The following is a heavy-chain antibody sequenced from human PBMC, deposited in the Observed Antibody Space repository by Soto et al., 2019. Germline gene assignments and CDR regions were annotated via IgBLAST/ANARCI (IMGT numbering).Heavy chain of an antibody. CDR1: GYTFTSYA. J-gene: IGHJ3*02. D-gene: IGHD5-12*01. CDR2: INAGNGNT. V-gene: IGHV1-3*01. CDR3: ARDQVDSPAFDI. Sequence: ASVKVSCKASGYTFTSYAMHWVRQAPGQRLEWMGWINAGNGNTKYSQKFQGRVTITRDTSASTAYMELSSLRSEDTAVYYYARDQVDSPAFDIWGQGTMVTVSS.